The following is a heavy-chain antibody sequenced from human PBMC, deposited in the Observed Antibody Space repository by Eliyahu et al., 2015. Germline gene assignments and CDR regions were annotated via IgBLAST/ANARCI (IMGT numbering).Heavy chain of an antibody. V-gene: IGHV3-9*01. Sequence: EVQLVESGGGLVQPGRSLRLSCAASGFTFDDYAMHWVRQAPGKGLEWVSGISWNSGSIGYADSVKGRFTISRDNAKNSLYLQMNSLRAEDTALYYCAKDKGMATNVVFDYWGQGTLVTVSS. D-gene: IGHD5-24*01. CDR3: AKDKGMATNVVFDY. CDR2: ISWNSGSI. CDR1: GFTFDDYA. J-gene: IGHJ4*02.